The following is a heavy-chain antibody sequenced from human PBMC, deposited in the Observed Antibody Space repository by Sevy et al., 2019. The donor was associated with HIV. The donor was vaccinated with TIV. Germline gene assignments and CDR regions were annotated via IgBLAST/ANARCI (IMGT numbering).Heavy chain of an antibody. CDR2: IIPIFGTA. CDR3: ARDQEGAYSSSWLNYYYYYGMDV. V-gene: IGHV1-69*13. Sequence: ASVKVSCKASGGTFSSYAISWVRQAPGQGLEWMGGIIPIFGTANYAQKFQGRVTITADESTSTAYMELSSLRSEDTAVDYCARDQEGAYSSSWLNYYYYYGMDVWGQGTTVTVSS. D-gene: IGHD6-13*01. CDR1: GGTFSSYA. J-gene: IGHJ6*02.